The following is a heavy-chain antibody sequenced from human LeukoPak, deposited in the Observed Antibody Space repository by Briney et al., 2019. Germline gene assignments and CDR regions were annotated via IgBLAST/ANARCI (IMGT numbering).Heavy chain of an antibody. CDR3: TKGRVATVGGAKYAMDV. CDR2: ITGDGAGT. Sequence: GGSLRLSCAASGFIFDDYAMHCVRQAPGKGLEWVSLITGDGAGTYYEDSVRGRFTISRDNSKNSLYLIMNSLRTEDTALYYCTKGRVATVGGAKYAMDVWGQGTTVTVSS. J-gene: IGHJ6*02. V-gene: IGHV3-43*02. D-gene: IGHD5-12*01. CDR1: GFIFDDYA.